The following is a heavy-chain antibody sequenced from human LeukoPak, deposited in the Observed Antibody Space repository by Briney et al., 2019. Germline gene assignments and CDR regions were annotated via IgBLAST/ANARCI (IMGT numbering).Heavy chain of an antibody. CDR1: GFTFSSYS. J-gene: IGHJ6*03. V-gene: IGHV3-48*01. Sequence: GGSLRLSCAASGFTFSSYSMNWVRQAPGKGLEWVSYISSSSSTIYYADSVKGRFTISRDNAKNSLYLQTNSLRAEDTAVYYCARSSRDCSGGSCYPTYYYYMDVWGKGTTVTVSS. D-gene: IGHD2-15*01. CDR3: ARSSRDCSGGSCYPTYYYYMDV. CDR2: ISSSSSTI.